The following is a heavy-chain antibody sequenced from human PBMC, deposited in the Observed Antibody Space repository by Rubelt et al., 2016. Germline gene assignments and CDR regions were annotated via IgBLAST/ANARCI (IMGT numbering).Heavy chain of an antibody. CDR2: IKEDGSEK. D-gene: IGHD6-13*01. J-gene: IGHJ6*02. Sequence: MSWVRQAPGKGLDWVANIKEDGSEKHYVDSVKGRFTISRDNAKNSLFLQMSSLRVEDTAVYYCARDMGQLVYYAMDVWGQGTTVTVSS. V-gene: IGHV3-7*01. CDR3: ARDMGQLVYYAMDV.